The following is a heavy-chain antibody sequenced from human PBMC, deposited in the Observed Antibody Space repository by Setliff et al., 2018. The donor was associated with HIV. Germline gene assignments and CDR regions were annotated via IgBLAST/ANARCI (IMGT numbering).Heavy chain of an antibody. CDR3: ARGGPAVAYAADV. J-gene: IGHJ6*02. CDR1: GGSFSGYY. Sequence: PSETLSLTCAVYGGSFSGYYWSWIRQPPGKGLEWIANIYPSGSIWPSGTSNYNPSLKGRVTISLDMSQNQFSLKVNSVTAADTAIYYCARGGPAVAYAADVWGQGTTVTVSS. V-gene: IGHV4-34*02. D-gene: IGHD5-12*01. CDR2: IYPSGSIWPSGTS.